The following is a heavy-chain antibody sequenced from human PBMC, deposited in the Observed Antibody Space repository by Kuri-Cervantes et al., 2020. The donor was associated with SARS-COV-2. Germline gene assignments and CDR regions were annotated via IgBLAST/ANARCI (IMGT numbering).Heavy chain of an antibody. J-gene: IGHJ4*02. V-gene: IGHV4-59*12. CDR3: ASLRTGDGTILDY. CDR1: GGSISSYY. CDR2: IYYSGST. Sequence: GSLRLSCTLSGGSISSYYWSWFRQPPGKGLEWIWYIYYSGSTNYNPSLKSRVTISVDTSKKQFSLKLSSVTAADTAVYYCASLRTGDGTILDYWGQGTMVTVSS. D-gene: IGHD7-27*01.